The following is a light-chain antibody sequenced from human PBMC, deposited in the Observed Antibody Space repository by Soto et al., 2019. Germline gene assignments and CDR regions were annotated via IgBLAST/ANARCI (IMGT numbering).Light chain of an antibody. Sequence: DIQMTQSPASLAASVGDRVTITCQASQDIRMYLNWYQQKPGQAPKLLIYDASNLETGVPSRFSGSGSGTDLTLTISSLQSGDFATYFCQQYDNLRLTFGGGTKVEI. J-gene: IGKJ4*01. CDR3: QQYDNLRLT. V-gene: IGKV1-33*01. CDR2: DAS. CDR1: QDIRMY.